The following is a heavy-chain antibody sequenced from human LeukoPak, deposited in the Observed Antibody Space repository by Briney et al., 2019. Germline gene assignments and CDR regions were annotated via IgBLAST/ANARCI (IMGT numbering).Heavy chain of an antibody. J-gene: IGHJ4*02. CDR2: SHGSGST. CDR3: ARHVRCSTPSCYSPPANFDY. CDR1: GVSINIYY. D-gene: IGHD2-2*01. V-gene: IGHV4-59*08. Sequence: SETLSLTCNVSGVSINIYYWSWLRQTPGKGLEWIGRSHGSGSTNYNPSLKNRVTISIDKSKNHLSLSLSSVTAADTAIYYCARHVRCSTPSCYSPPANFDYWGQGTLVTVSS.